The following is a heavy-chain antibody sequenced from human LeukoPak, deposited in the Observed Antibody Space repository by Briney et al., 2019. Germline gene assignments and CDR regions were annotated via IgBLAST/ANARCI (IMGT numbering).Heavy chain of an antibody. V-gene: IGHV3-20*04. D-gene: IGHD3-10*01. CDR3: ARRKGPYGSGTYYDS. J-gene: IGHJ4*02. Sequence: TGGSLRLSCAASGFTFSSYWMHWVRQAPGKGLEWVSGVSWNGAYTEYADSVRGRFTISRDNAKKSLYLQMNSLRVDDTALYYCARRKGPYGSGTYYDSWGQGTLVSVSS. CDR2: VSWNGAYT. CDR1: GFTFSSYW.